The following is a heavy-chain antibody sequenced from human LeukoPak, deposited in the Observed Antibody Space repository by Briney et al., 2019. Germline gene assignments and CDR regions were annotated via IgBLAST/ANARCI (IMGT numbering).Heavy chain of an antibody. CDR3: ARDPSGNLHFDY. CDR1: GFLVSSSY. V-gene: IGHV3-53*01. D-gene: IGHD6-19*01. Sequence: GGSLRLSCAASGFLVSSSYMNWVRQAPGKGLEWVSVLDSGGSTFYADSVKGRFTISRDTSKNTLYLHMNSLRADDTAVYYCARDPSGNLHFDYWGQETLVTVSS. CDR2: LDSGGST. J-gene: IGHJ4*02.